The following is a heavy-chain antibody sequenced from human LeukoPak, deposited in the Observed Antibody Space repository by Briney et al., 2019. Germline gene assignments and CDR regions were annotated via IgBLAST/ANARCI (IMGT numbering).Heavy chain of an antibody. J-gene: IGHJ5*02. Sequence: SETLSLTSTVSGGSISSYYWSWIRRPPGKGLEWSGCIYYSGSTNYNPSLKSRVTISVDKSKNQFSLKLSSVTAADTAVYYCARLAHYGSGSYYRTLPNWFDPWGQGTLVTVSS. D-gene: IGHD3-10*01. CDR3: ARLAHYGSGSYYRTLPNWFDP. CDR1: GGSISSYY. CDR2: IYYSGST. V-gene: IGHV4-59*12.